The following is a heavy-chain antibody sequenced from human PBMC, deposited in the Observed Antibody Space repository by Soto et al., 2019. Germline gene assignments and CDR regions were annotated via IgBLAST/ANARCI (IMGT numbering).Heavy chain of an antibody. CDR1: GYSFTSYW. J-gene: IGHJ4*02. V-gene: IGHV5-51*01. CDR2: IYPSDSDT. D-gene: IGHD6-6*01. Sequence: GESLKISCKGSGYSFTSYWIGWVRQMPGKGLEWMGIIYPSDSDTRYSPSFQGQVTISADKSISTAYLQWNSLKASDTAMYYCARVQSIAARPSDYWGQGTLVTVSS. CDR3: ARVQSIAARPSDY.